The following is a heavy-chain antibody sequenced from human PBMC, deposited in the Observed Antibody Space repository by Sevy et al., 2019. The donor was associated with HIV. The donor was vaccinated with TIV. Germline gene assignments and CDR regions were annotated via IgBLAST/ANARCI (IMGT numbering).Heavy chain of an antibody. CDR2: IYHSGST. D-gene: IGHD6-19*01. CDR3: ARWNKQWQDRGYFDY. Sequence: SETLSLTCAVSGYSISSGYYWGWIRQPPGKGLEWIGSIYHSGSTYYNPSLKSRVTISVDTSKNQFSLKLSSVTAADTAVYYCARWNKQWQDRGYFDYWGQGTLVTVSS. V-gene: IGHV4-38-2*01. CDR1: GYSISSGYY. J-gene: IGHJ4*02.